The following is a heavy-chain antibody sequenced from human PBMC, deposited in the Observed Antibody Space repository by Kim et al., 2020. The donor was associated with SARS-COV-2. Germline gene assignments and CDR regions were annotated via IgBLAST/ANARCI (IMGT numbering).Heavy chain of an antibody. CDR2: ISSSRSTI. J-gene: IGHJ6*02. CDR3: ARDPPRVTFGGFMGAYYYGMDV. CDR1: GFTFSSYS. Sequence: GGSLRLSCAASGFTFSSYSMNWVRQAPGKGLEWVSYISSSRSTIYYADSVKGRFTISRDNAKNSLYLQMNSLRDEDTAVYYCARDPPRVTFGGFMGAYYYGMDVWGQGTTVTVSS. V-gene: IGHV3-48*02. D-gene: IGHD3-16*01.